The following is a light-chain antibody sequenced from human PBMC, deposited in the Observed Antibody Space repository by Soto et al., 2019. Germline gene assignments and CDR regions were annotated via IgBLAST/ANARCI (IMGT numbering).Light chain of an antibody. V-gene: IGKV3-11*01. CDR1: QTVSNK. CDR3: HQRKSWPRT. CDR2: DTS. J-gene: IGKJ1*01. Sequence: EIVLTQSPATLSSSPGERATLSCRASQTVSNKLAWYQHKPGQAPRLLIYDTSNRATGIPARFSGSGSGTDFTLTISRLEPEDFAVYYCHQRKSWPRTFGKGTKVDIK.